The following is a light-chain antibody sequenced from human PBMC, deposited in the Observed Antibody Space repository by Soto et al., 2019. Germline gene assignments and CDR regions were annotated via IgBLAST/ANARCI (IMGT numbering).Light chain of an antibody. CDR2: DTS. CDR1: HSNIGAGYA. CDR3: QSFDSKHHVI. Sequence: QSVLTQPPSVSGAPGQRVTISCTGSHSNIGAGYAVHWYQQLPGTAPKLLIYDTSSRPSGVPDRLSGAKSGTSASLTIAGLQAEDEADYYCQSFDSKHHVIFGGGTKLTVL. J-gene: IGLJ2*01. V-gene: IGLV1-40*01.